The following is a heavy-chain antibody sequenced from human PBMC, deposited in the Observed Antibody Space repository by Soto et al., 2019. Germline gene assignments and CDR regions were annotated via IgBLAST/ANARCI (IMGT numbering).Heavy chain of an antibody. CDR1: GGSVRSGRYY. CDR2: VFYSGST. D-gene: IGHD6-19*01. J-gene: IGHJ4*02. CDR3: ARVPLPGVAVVDVYYFDY. V-gene: IGHV4-61*01. Sequence: PSETLSLTCTVSGGSVRSGRYYWSWIRQPPGKGLEWIGYVFYSGSTRYNPSLNSRVTISVDTSKNQFSLKLTSVTAADTAMYYCARVPLPGVAVVDVYYFDYWGQGTLVTVSS.